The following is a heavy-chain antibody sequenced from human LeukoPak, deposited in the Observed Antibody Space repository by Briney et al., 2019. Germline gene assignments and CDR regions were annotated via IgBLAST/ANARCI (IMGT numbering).Heavy chain of an antibody. CDR3: ARDRHGSGSAHTFDP. CDR1: GGSISSYY. Sequence: PSETLSLTCTVSGGSISSYYWSWIRQPPGQGLAWIAYIYYSGSTNYNPSLQSRVTISIDRSKNQLSLNLRSVTAADTAVYYCARDRHGSGSAHTFDPWRQGTLVTVSS. D-gene: IGHD3-10*01. V-gene: IGHV4-59*01. CDR2: IYYSGST. J-gene: IGHJ5*02.